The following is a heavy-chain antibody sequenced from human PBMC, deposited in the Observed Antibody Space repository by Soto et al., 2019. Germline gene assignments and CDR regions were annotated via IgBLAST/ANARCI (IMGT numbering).Heavy chain of an antibody. D-gene: IGHD3-22*01. CDR1: GFTVSSNY. J-gene: IGHJ4*02. CDR2: IYSGGST. CDR3: ASSYYYDSSGYYPPDY. V-gene: IGHV3-66*01. Sequence: ESGGGLVQPGGSLRLSCAASGFTVSSNYMSWVRQAPGKGLEWVSVIYSGGSTYYADSVKGRFTISRDNSQNTLYLQMNSLRAEDTAVYYCASSYYYDSSGYYPPDYWGQGTLVTVSS.